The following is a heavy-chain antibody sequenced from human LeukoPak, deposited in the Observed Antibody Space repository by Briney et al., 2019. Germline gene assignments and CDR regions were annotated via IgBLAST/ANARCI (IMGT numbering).Heavy chain of an antibody. D-gene: IGHD5-24*01. J-gene: IGHJ5*02. CDR2: INHSGST. Sequence: MSSETLSLTCAVYGGSFSGYYWSWIRQPPGKGLEWIGEINHSGSTNYNPSLKSRVTISVDTSKNQFSLKLSSVTAADTAVYFCGRHHRDGYTDPWGQGILVTVSS. CDR3: GRHHRDGYTDP. V-gene: IGHV4-34*01. CDR1: GGSFSGYY.